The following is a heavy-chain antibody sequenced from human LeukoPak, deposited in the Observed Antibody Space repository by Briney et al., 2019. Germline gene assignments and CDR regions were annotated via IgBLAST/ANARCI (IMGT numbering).Heavy chain of an antibody. Sequence: PSETLSLTCTVSGVSISRTGYYWGWIRQPPGKGLEWIGSIYYNGNLYYNPSLKSRVTISVDTAKNQLSLKLTSVTDADTAVYYCARHADSGFGELAFDYWGQGTLVTVSS. CDR1: GVSISRTGYY. CDR2: IYYNGNL. J-gene: IGHJ4*02. V-gene: IGHV4-39*01. CDR3: ARHADSGFGELAFDY. D-gene: IGHD3-10*01.